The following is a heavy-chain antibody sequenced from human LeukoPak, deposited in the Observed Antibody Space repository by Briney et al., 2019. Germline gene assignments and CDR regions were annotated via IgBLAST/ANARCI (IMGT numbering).Heavy chain of an antibody. V-gene: IGHV3-23*01. J-gene: IGHJ4*02. D-gene: IGHD1-26*01. CDR1: GFTFSSIA. CDR2: ISGSGGGT. CDR3: AKDLGRYRNNFFDY. Sequence: GGSLRLSCAAPGFTFSSIAMSWVRQAPDKGLEWVSTISGSGGGTYYADSVKGRFTISRDDSKNTLYLQMNSLRAGDTAVYYCAKDLGRYRNNFFDYWGQGNLVTVSS.